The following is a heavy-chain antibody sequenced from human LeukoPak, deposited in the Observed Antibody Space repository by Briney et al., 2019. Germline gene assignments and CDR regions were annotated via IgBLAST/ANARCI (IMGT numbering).Heavy chain of an antibody. V-gene: IGHV3-21*01. Sequence: GGSLRLSCAASGFTFSSYSMNWVRQAPGEGLEWVSSISSSSSYIYYADSVKGRFTISRDNAKNSLYLQMNSLRAEDTAVYYCARDRGELLWFGKLSRDYGMDVWGQGTTVTVSS. CDR3: ARDRGELLWFGKLSRDYGMDV. D-gene: IGHD3-10*01. J-gene: IGHJ6*02. CDR1: GFTFSSYS. CDR2: ISSSSSYI.